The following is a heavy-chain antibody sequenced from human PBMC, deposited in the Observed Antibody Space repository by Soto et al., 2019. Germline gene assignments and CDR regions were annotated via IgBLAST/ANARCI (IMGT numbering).Heavy chain of an antibody. CDR2: INHSGST. V-gene: IGHV4-34*01. D-gene: IGHD3-3*01. Sequence: PSETLSLTCAVYGGSFSGYYWSWIRQPPGKGLEWIGEINHSGSTNYNPSLKSRVTISVDTSKNQFSLKLSSVAAADTAVYYCARAPGYGFLGPFDYWGQGTLVTVSS. J-gene: IGHJ4*02. CDR3: ARAPGYGFLGPFDY. CDR1: GGSFSGYY.